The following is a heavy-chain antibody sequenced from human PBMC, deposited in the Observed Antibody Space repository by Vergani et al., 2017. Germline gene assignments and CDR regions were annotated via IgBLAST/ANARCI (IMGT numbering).Heavy chain of an antibody. D-gene: IGHD3-3*02. CDR1: GFPFSTTA. Sequence: EVQLLESGGGLIQPGGSLRLSCAASGFPFSTTAMGWVRQAPGKGLEWVGGISWNGVNEYHAESVRGRFTISRDTSKDALYLQMNSLRAEDTAVYYCAKEKSFSGPCDYWGQGSLVTVSS. CDR2: ISWNGVNE. CDR3: AKEKSFSGPCDY. V-gene: IGHV3-23*01. J-gene: IGHJ4*02.